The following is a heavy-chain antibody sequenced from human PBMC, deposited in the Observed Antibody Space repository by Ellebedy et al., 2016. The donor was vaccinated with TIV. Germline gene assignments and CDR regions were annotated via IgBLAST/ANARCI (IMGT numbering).Heavy chain of an antibody. CDR1: GYTFTSYG. CDR2: IIPILGIA. D-gene: IGHD3-22*01. CDR3: ARDRGITMIVVDSLDY. Sequence: AASVKVSCKASGYTFTSYGISWVRQAPGQGLEWMGRIIPILGIANYAQKFQGRVTITADKSTSTAYMELSSLRSEDTAVYYCARDRGITMIVVDSLDYWGQGTLVTVSS. J-gene: IGHJ4*02. V-gene: IGHV1-69*04.